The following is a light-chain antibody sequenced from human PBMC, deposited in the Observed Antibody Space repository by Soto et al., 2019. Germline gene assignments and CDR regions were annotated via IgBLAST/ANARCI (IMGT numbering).Light chain of an antibody. CDR2: DAS. CDR3: QQYNNWPLT. V-gene: IGKV3-15*01. CDR1: QTVNNN. Sequence: EIVMTQSPATLSVSTGERATLSCRASQTVNNNLAWYQQKPGQAPRLLIYDASARATGIPARFSGSGSGTEFTLTISSLQSEDFAVYYCQQYNNWPLTFGGGTKVEIK. J-gene: IGKJ4*01.